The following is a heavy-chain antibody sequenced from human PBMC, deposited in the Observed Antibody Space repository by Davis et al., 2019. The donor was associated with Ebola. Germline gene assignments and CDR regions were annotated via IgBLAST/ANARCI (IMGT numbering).Heavy chain of an antibody. Sequence: GESLKISCTASGFTFSSNAMHWVRQAPGKGLEWVAVISYDGSNQYYADSVKGRFTISRDNTKNSIYLQMNSLTVEDTAVYYCATLPGGRGVDVWGPGTTVTVSS. V-gene: IGHV3-30*03. D-gene: IGHD1-26*01. CDR3: ATLPGGRGVDV. CDR1: GFTFSSNA. CDR2: ISYDGSNQ. J-gene: IGHJ6*02.